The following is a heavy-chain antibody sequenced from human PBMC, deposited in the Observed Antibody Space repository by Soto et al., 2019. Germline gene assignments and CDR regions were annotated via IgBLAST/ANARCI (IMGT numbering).Heavy chain of an antibody. V-gene: IGHV3-11*01. CDR2: ISSSGNTI. CDR3: EREYDFWSGLIDY. CDR1: GFTFSDYY. D-gene: IGHD3-3*01. Sequence: GGSLRLSCAASGFTFSDYYMNWIRQAPGKGLEWVSYISSSGNTIYYADSVKGRFTISRDNAKNSLYLQMNSLRAEDTAVYYCEREYDFWSGLIDYWGQGNMVTVSS. J-gene: IGHJ4*02.